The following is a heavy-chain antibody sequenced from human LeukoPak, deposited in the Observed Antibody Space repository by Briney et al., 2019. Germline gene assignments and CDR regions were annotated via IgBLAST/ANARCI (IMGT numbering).Heavy chain of an antibody. CDR1: GGSISSGDYY. D-gene: IGHD5-12*01. Sequence: PSQTLSLTCTVSGGSISSGDYYWSWIRQPPGKGLEWIGYIYHSGSTYYNPSLKSRVTISADRSKNQFSLKLSSVTAADTAVYYCARSLVATMIYYWGQGTLVTVSS. V-gene: IGHV4-30-2*01. CDR2: IYHSGST. J-gene: IGHJ4*02. CDR3: ARSLVATMIYY.